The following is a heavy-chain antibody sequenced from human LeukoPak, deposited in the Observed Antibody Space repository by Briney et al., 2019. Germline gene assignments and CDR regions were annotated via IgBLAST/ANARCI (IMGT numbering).Heavy chain of an antibody. CDR1: GFTFSDHY. J-gene: IGHJ4*02. Sequence: GGSLRLSYAASGFTFSDHYMDWVRQARGKGLEWVGRTRYKANRYTTEYSASVKGRFTVSRDDSKNSLYLQMDSLKTEDTAVYYCARGTSRGTLATDNFDYWGQGTLVTVSS. CDR3: ARGTSRGTLATDNFDY. CDR2: TRYKANRYTT. V-gene: IGHV3-72*01. D-gene: IGHD5-12*01.